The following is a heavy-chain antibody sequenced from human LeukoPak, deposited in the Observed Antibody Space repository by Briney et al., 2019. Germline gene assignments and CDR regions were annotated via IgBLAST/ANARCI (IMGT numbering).Heavy chain of an antibody. V-gene: IGHV4-30-4*01. CDR3: ARAGRILWFGELLS. CDR1: GGSISSGDYY. CDR2: IYYSGST. J-gene: IGHJ4*02. D-gene: IGHD3-10*01. Sequence: SQTLSLTCTVSGGSISSGDYYWSWIRQPPGKGLEWTGYIYYSGSTYYNPSLKSRVTISVDTSKNQFSLKLSSVTAADTAVYYCARAGRILWFGELLSWGQGTLVTVSS.